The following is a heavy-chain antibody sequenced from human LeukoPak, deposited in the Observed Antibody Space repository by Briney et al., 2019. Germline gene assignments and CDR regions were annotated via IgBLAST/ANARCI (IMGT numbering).Heavy chain of an antibody. D-gene: IGHD3-22*01. V-gene: IGHV4-34*01. CDR1: GGSFSGYY. J-gene: IGHJ5*02. CDR2: INHSGST. Sequence: SETLSLTCAVYGGSFSGYYWNWIRQPPGKGLEWIGEINHSGSTNYNPSLKSRVTISVDTSKNQFSLKLSSVTAADTAVYYCARARLGRSYDSSGYYGNWFDPWGQGTLVTVSS. CDR3: ARARLGRSYDSSGYYGNWFDP.